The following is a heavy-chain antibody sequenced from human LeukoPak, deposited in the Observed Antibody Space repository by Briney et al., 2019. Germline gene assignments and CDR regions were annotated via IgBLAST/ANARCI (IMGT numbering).Heavy chain of an antibody. CDR1: GFTFSSYA. V-gene: IGHV3-30-3*01. CDR2: ISYDGSNK. D-gene: IGHD2-15*01. Sequence: GGSLRLSCAASGFTFSSYAMHWVRQAPGKGLEWVAVISYDGSNKYYADSVKGRFTISRDNSKNTLYLQMNSLRAEDTAVYFCARDGGGRFDYWGQGTLVTVSS. CDR3: ARDGGGRFDY. J-gene: IGHJ4*02.